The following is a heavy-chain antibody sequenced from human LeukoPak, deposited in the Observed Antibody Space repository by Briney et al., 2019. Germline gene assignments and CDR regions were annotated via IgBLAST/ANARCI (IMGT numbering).Heavy chain of an antibody. CDR3: ARDVRVYCSSTSCPNWFDP. CDR1: GYTFTNYA. CDR2: INAGNGNT. Sequence: ASVKVSCKASGYTFTNYAMHWVRQAPGQRLEWMGWINAGNGNTKYSQKFQGRVTITRDTSAGTAYMELSSLRSEDTAVYYCARDVRVYCSSTSCPNWFDPWGQGTLVTVSS. V-gene: IGHV1-3*01. J-gene: IGHJ5*02. D-gene: IGHD2-2*01.